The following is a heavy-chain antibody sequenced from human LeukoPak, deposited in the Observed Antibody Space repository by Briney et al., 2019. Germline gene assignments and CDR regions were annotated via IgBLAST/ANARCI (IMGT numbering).Heavy chain of an antibody. V-gene: IGHV3-21*01. J-gene: IGHJ4*02. CDR1: GFTFSSYS. CDR2: ISSSSSYI. Sequence: PGGSLRLSCAASGFTFSSYSMNWVRQAPGKGLEWVSSISSSSSYIYYADSVKGRFTISRDNAQNSLYLQTNSLNAGDTAVYYCARAIAVAGTASGELDYWGQGTLVTVSS. D-gene: IGHD6-19*01. CDR3: ARAIAVAGTASGELDY.